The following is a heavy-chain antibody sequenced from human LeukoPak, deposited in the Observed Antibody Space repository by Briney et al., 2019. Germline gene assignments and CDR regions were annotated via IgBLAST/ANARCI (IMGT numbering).Heavy chain of an antibody. D-gene: IGHD4-17*01. CDR2: IRSKAYGGTT. Sequence: GGSLRLSCTASGFTFGDYAMSWFRQAPGKGLEWVGFIRSKAYGGTTEYAASVKGRFTISRDDSKSIAYLQMNSLKTEDTAVYYCARGADYGDLDYWGQGTLVTVSS. CDR3: ARGADYGDLDY. CDR1: GFTFGDYA. J-gene: IGHJ4*02. V-gene: IGHV3-49*03.